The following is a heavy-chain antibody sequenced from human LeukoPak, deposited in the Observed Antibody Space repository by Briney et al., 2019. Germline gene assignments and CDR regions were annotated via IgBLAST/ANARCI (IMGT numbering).Heavy chain of an antibody. CDR2: IKPSGGST. CDR3: ARDYGDYALMY. Sequence: ASVKVSCKASGDTFTSYYMHWVRQAPGQGLEWMGIIKPSGGSTSYAQKFQGRVTMTRDMSTSTVYMELSSLRSEDTAVYYCARDYGDYALMYWGQGTLVTVSS. V-gene: IGHV1-46*01. J-gene: IGHJ4*02. CDR1: GDTFTSYY. D-gene: IGHD4-17*01.